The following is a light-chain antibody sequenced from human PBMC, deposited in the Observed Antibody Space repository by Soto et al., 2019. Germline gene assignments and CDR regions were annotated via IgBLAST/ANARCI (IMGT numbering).Light chain of an antibody. CDR3: QAWDSSTAYVV. V-gene: IGLV3-1*01. CDR1: KLGDKY. J-gene: IGLJ2*01. CDR2: QHN. Sequence: SSELTQPPSVSVSPGQTASITCSGAKLGDKYACWYQQKPGQSPMLVIYQHNKRPSGIPERFSGSNSGNTATLTISGTQAMDEADYYCQAWDSSTAYVVFGGGTKLTVL.